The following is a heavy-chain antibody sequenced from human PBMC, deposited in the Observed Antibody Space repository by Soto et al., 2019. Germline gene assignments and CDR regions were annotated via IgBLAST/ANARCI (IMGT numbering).Heavy chain of an antibody. CDR3: GKVGEDIGIVLHLDH. V-gene: IGHV3-23*01. CDR1: GFTFGSYA. J-gene: IGHJ5*02. CDR2: ISFSGSTT. D-gene: IGHD2-15*01. Sequence: EVQLLESGGGLVQPGGSLRLSCAASGFTFGSYAMTWVRQAPGKGLEWVAGISFSGSTTYYADSVKGRFTISTDTSEQTLYLQMSSLRAADTSVYYCGKVGEDIGIVLHLDHWGQGTLVTVSS.